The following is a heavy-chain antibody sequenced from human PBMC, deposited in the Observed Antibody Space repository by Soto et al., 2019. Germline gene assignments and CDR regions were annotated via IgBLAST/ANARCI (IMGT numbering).Heavy chain of an antibody. V-gene: IGHV1-18*01. CDR2: ISAYNGNT. CDR3: ARGLSSSDDYGDHY. Sequence: ASVKVSCKASGGTFSSYAISWVRQAPGQGLEWMGWISAYNGNTNYAQKLQGRVTITADTSTSTAYMELRSLRSDDTAVYYCARGLSSSDDYGDHYWGQGTLVTVSS. D-gene: IGHD4-17*01. J-gene: IGHJ4*02. CDR1: GGTFSSYA.